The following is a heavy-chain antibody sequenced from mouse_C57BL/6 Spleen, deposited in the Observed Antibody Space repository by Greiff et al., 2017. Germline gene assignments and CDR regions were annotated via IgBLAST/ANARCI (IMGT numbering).Heavy chain of an antibody. J-gene: IGHJ2*01. CDR2: IWSGGST. CDR1: GFSLTSYG. Sequence: VKLMESGPGLVQPSQSLSITCTVSGFSLTSYGVHWVRQSPGKGLEWLGVIWSGGSTDYNAAFISRLSISKDNSKSQVFFKMNSLQADDTAIYYCARNSPITTVVATGYFDYWGQGTTLTVSS. CDR3: ARNSPITTVVATGYFDY. V-gene: IGHV2-2*01. D-gene: IGHD1-1*01.